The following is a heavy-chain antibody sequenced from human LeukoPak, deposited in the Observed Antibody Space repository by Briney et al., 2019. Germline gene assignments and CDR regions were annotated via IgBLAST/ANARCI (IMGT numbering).Heavy chain of an antibody. CDR2: FDPEDGET. CDR3: ATEGWVTKPDAFDI. J-gene: IGHJ3*02. V-gene: IGHV1-24*01. D-gene: IGHD2-8*01. Sequence: ASVKVSCKVSGYTLTELSMHWVRQAPGKGLEWMGGFDPEDGETIYAQKFQGGVTMTEDTSTDTAYMELSSLRSEDTAVYYCATEGWVTKPDAFDIWGQGTMVTVSS. CDR1: GYTLTELS.